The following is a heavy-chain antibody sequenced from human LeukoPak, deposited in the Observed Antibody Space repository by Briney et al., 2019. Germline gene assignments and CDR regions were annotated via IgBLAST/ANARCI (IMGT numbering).Heavy chain of an antibody. Sequence: PSETLSLTCTVSGGSISSYYWSWIRQPPGKGLEWMGYIYYSGSTNYNTSLKSPVTISVDTSTNQFSLKLSSVTAADAAVYYCARALGYSSSWYRFDYWGQGTLVTVSS. CDR3: ARALGYSSSWYRFDY. CDR1: GGSISSYY. J-gene: IGHJ4*02. CDR2: IYYSGST. V-gene: IGHV4-59*01. D-gene: IGHD6-13*01.